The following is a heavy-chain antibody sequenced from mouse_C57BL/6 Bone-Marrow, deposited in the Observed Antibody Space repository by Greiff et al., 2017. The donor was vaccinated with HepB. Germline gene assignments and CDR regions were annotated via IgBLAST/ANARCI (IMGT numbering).Heavy chain of an antibody. Sequence: EVQLQQSGPELVKPGASVKISCKASGYTFTDYYMNWVKQSHGKSLEWIGDINPNNGGTSYNQKFKGKATVTVDKSSSTAYMELRSLTSEDSAVYYCARRGGYYGFDYWGQGTTLTGSS. CDR2: INPNNGGT. D-gene: IGHD1-1*01. J-gene: IGHJ2*01. CDR1: GYTFTDYY. CDR3: ARRGGYYGFDY. V-gene: IGHV1-26*01.